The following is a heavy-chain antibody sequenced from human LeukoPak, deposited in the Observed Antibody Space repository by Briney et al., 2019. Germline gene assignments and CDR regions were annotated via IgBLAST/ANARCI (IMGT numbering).Heavy chain of an antibody. Sequence: GGSLRLSCAASGFTFRDAWMSWVRQAPGKGLEWVGRIKSKTDGGTTDYAAPVKGRFTISRDDSKNTLYLQMNSLRAEDTAVYYCAREGVKFSMVRGVDYWGQGTLVTVSS. D-gene: IGHD3-10*01. J-gene: IGHJ4*02. CDR3: AREGVKFSMVRGVDY. CDR1: GFTFRDAW. V-gene: IGHV3-15*01. CDR2: IKSKTDGGTT.